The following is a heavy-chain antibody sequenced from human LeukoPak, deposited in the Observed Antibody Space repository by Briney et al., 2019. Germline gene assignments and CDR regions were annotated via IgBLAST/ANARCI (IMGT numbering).Heavy chain of an antibody. CDR2: INPSGSST. CDR1: GYSFTSHY. J-gene: IGHJ1*01. D-gene: IGHD3-22*01. CDR3: ARGPIYYYDSSGYYYDFYFQH. V-gene: IGHV1-46*01. Sequence: GASVKVSCKASGYSFTSHYMHWVRQAPGQGLEWLGLINPSGSSTLYAQKFQGRVTMTRDMSTTTDYMELSSLRSEDTAVYYCARGPIYYYDSSGYYYDFYFQHWGQGTLVTVSS.